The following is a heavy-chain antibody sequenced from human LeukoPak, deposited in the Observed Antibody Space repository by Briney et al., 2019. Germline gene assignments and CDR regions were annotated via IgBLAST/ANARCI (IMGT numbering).Heavy chain of an antibody. D-gene: IGHD6-6*01. J-gene: IGHJ4*02. CDR3: ARDGSSSSPLDY. Sequence: PGRSLRLSCAASGFTFSSYGMHWVRQAPGKGLEWVAVIWYDGGNKYYADSVKGRFTISRDNSKNTLYLQMNSLRAEDTAVYYCARDGSSSSPLDYWGQGTLVTVSS. CDR1: GFTFSSYG. V-gene: IGHV3-33*01. CDR2: IWYDGGNK.